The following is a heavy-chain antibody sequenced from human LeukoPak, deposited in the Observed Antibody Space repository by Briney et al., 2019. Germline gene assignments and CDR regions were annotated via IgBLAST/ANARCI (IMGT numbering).Heavy chain of an antibody. CDR2: ISYDGSKK. D-gene: IGHD3-10*01. J-gene: IGHJ4*02. Sequence: PGGSLRLSCAASGFTFSSYGMHWVRQAPGKGLEWVAVISYDGSKKYYADSVKGRFTISRDNSKSTLYLQMNSLRAEDTAVYYCAKEREYYFDYWGQGTLVSVSS. CDR1: GFTFSSYG. V-gene: IGHV3-30*18. CDR3: AKEREYYFDY.